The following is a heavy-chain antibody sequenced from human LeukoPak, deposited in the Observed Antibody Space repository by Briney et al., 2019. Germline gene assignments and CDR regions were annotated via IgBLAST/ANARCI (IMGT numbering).Heavy chain of an antibody. J-gene: IGHJ4*02. V-gene: IGHV1-2*02. CDR1: AYTFTGYY. D-gene: IGHD2-2*02. Sequence: ASVKVSCKCSAYTFTGYYLHWLRQAPGQGRELMGLIHPNSGGTENAQKFQGRGIITRDTSLSKAYIALNSLASDGAAVYYFSSVTYRTPSPWDYWGQGTLVTVSS. CDR2: IHPNSGGT. CDR3: SSVTYRTPSPWDY.